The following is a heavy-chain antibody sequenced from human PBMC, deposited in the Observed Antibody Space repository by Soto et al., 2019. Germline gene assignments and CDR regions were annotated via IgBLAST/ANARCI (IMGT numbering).Heavy chain of an antibody. CDR1: GGTFSSYA. D-gene: IGHD3-22*01. Sequence: QVQLVQSGAEVKKPGSSVKVSCKASGGTFSSYAISWVRQAPGQGLEWMGGTIPIFGTANYAQKFQGRVTITADESTSTAYMELSSLRSEDTAVYYCAGGGYDSSGYYEYYFDYWGQGTLVTVSS. CDR2: TIPIFGTA. J-gene: IGHJ4*02. CDR3: AGGGYDSSGYYEYYFDY. V-gene: IGHV1-69*01.